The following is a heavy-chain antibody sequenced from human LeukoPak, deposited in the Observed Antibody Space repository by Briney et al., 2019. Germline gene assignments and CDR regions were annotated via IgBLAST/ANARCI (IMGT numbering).Heavy chain of an antibody. V-gene: IGHV1-2*02. J-gene: IGHJ5*02. CDR2: INPNSGGT. CDR3: ARKKPNYCSSTSCRLGWFDP. Sequence: VASVKVSCKASGYTFTGYYIHWVRQAPGQGLEWMGWINPNSGGTNYAQTVKGSVTMTRDTSISTAYMEMSSLRAEDTDVYYCARKKPNYCSSTSCRLGWFDPWGQGTLVTVSS. CDR1: GYTFTGYY. D-gene: IGHD2-2*01.